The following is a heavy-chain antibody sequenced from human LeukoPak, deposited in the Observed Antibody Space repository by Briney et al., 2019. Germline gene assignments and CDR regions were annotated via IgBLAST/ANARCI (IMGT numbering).Heavy chain of an antibody. CDR1: GFTFSSTY. CDR2: IYSGGNI. Sequence: GGSLRLSCEASGFTFSSTYMSWVRQAPGKGLEWVSVIYSGGNIYYIDSVKGRFTISRDTSKNTLYLQMNSLRAEDTAVYYCASRHCSGGGCYFAGADPFDYWGQGTLVTVSS. D-gene: IGHD2-15*01. V-gene: IGHV3-53*01. J-gene: IGHJ4*02. CDR3: ASRHCSGGGCYFAGADPFDY.